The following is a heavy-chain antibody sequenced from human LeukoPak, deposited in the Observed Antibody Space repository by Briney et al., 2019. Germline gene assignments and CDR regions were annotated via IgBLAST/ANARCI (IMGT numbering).Heavy chain of an antibody. Sequence: PSETLSLTCTVSGGSISSYYWSWIRQPPGKGLEWIGYIYYSGSTNYNPSLKSRVTISVDTSKNQFSLKLSSVTAADTAVYYCARSMCSSTSCWVYYYYYYGMDVWGQGTTVTVSS. V-gene: IGHV4-59*01. CDR1: GGSISSYY. D-gene: IGHD2-2*01. J-gene: IGHJ6*02. CDR3: ARSMCSSTSCWVYYYYYYGMDV. CDR2: IYYSGST.